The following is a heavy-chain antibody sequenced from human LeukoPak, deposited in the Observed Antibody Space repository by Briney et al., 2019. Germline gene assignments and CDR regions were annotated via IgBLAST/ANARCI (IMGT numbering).Heavy chain of an antibody. D-gene: IGHD6-6*01. CDR3: AREYSSSGLDP. V-gene: IGHV4-30-4*07. J-gene: IGHJ5*02. CDR2: IYYSGST. Sequence: PSQTLSLTCAVSGGSISSGGYSWSWIRQPPGKGLEWIGYIYYSGSTYYNPSLKSRVTISVDTSKNQFSLKLSSVTAADTAVYYCAREYSSSGLDPWGQGTLVTVSS. CDR1: GGSISSGGYS.